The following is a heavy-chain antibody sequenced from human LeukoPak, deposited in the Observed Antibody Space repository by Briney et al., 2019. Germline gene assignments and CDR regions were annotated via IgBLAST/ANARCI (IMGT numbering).Heavy chain of an antibody. V-gene: IGHV3-21*01. CDR2: ISSSSSYI. Sequence: GGSLRLSCAASGFTVSSDYMSWVRQAPGKGLEWVSSISSSSSYIYYADSVKGRFTISRDNAKNSLYLQMNSLRAEGTAVYYCARDKQQLVHWFDPWGQGTLVTVSS. J-gene: IGHJ5*02. D-gene: IGHD6-13*01. CDR3: ARDKQQLVHWFDP. CDR1: GFTVSSDY.